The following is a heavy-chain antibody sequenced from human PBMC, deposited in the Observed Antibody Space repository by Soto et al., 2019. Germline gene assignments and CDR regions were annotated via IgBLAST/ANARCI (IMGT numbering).Heavy chain of an antibody. D-gene: IGHD2-15*01. Sequence: EVQLVESGGGLVQPGRSLRLSCAASGFTFDDYAMHWVRQAPGKGLEWVSGISWNSGSIGYADSVKGRFTISRDNAKNSLYLQMNSLRAEDTALYYCAKDTTSSGRNYYYYYMDVWGKGTTVTVSS. V-gene: IGHV3-9*01. CDR2: ISWNSGSI. J-gene: IGHJ6*03. CDR3: AKDTTSSGRNYYYYYMDV. CDR1: GFTFDDYA.